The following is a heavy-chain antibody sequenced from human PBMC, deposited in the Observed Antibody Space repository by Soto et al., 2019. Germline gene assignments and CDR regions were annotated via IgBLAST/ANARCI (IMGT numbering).Heavy chain of an antibody. CDR1: GFTFDDYA. Sequence: GGSLRLSCAASGFTFDDYAMHWARQAPGKGLEWVSLISWDGGSTYYVDSVKGRFTISRDNSKNSLYLQMNSLRAEDTALYYCAKDSNDFLYGMDVWGQGTTVTVSS. V-gene: IGHV3-43D*04. CDR3: AKDSNDFLYGMDV. J-gene: IGHJ6*02. CDR2: ISWDGGST. D-gene: IGHD3-3*01.